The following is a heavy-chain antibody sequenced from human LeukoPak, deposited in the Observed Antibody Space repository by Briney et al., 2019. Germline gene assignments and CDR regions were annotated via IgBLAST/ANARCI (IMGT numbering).Heavy chain of an antibody. Sequence: SETLSLTCTVSGGSISSSSYYWGWIRQPPGTGLEWIGSIYYSGSTYYNPSLKSRVTISVDTSKNQFSLKLSSVTAADTAVYYCARQWLKYYFDYWGQGTLVTVSS. V-gene: IGHV4-39*01. CDR1: GGSISSSSYY. CDR2: IYYSGST. J-gene: IGHJ4*02. CDR3: ARQWLKYYFDY. D-gene: IGHD5-12*01.